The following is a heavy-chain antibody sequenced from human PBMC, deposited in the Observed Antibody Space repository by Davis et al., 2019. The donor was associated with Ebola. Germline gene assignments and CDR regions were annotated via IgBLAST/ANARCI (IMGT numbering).Heavy chain of an antibody. CDR3: ARNPFRGSYAELDY. CDR1: GFSLPTSGLC. J-gene: IGHJ4*02. CDR2: IDWDGTT. D-gene: IGHD1-26*01. V-gene: IGHV2-70*13. Sequence: SGPTLVKPPQTLTLTCTFSGFSLPTSGLCVSWIRQPPGKALEWLALIDWDGTTSYNTALNTRLTISTDTSKNQVVLTMTNMGPLDTATYFCARNPFRGSYAELDYWGQGTLVTVSS.